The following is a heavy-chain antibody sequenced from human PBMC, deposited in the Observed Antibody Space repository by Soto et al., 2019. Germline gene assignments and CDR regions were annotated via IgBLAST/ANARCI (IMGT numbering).Heavy chain of an antibody. V-gene: IGHV3-48*03. CDR1: GFTFSSYE. J-gene: IGHJ5*02. CDR3: ARDLRYSSSWWNWFDP. D-gene: IGHD6-13*01. CDR2: ISSSGSTI. Sequence: GESLKISCAASGFTFSSYEMNWARQAPGKGLEWVSYISSSGSTIYYADSVKGRFTISRDNAKNSLYLQMNSLRAEDTAVYYCARDLRYSSSWWNWFDPWGQGTLVTVSS.